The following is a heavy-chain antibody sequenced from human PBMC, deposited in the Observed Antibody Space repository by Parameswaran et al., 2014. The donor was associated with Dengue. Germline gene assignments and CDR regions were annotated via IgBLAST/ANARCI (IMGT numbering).Heavy chain of an antibody. J-gene: IGHJ6*02. D-gene: IGHD3-3*01. V-gene: IGHV3-21*01. CDR2: ISSSSSYI. CDR3: ARPGVLGSIFGVVTKRAGYYYGMDV. Sequence: WIRQPPGKGLEWVSSISSSSSYIYYADSVKGRFTISRDNAKNSLYLQMNSLRAEDTAVYYCARPGVLGSIFGVVTKRAGYYYGMDVWGQGTTVTVSS.